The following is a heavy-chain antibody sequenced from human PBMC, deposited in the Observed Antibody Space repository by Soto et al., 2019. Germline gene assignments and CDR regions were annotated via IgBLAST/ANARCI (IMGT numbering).Heavy chain of an antibody. D-gene: IGHD3-10*01. CDR3: ARGVGFAESTIDS. J-gene: IGHJ4*02. CDR1: GFTFSSYG. CDR2: IWYDESHK. V-gene: IGHV3-33*01. Sequence: QVQLVESGGGVVQPGRSLRLSCAASGFTFSSYGMHWVRQAPGKRLEWVALIWYDESHKYYADSVQGRFTISRDNSKNTLYLHMKSLRADDTAVYYCARGVGFAESTIDSWGQGTLVTVPS.